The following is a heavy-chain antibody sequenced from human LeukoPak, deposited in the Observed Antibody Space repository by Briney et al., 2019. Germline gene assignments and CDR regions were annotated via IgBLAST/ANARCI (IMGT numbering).Heavy chain of an antibody. CDR3: AREITDFWSGSRGADI. D-gene: IGHD3-3*01. CDR2: IYYTVIT. Sequence: NPSQTLSLTCTVDAGSISSYCWSWIRQPPGKGMEWHWYIYYTVITTYNPSLKSRVTISVDTSKNRFSLKLSSLTPTNPPGYTVAREITDFWSGSRGADIWGQGTMVTVSP. V-gene: IGHV4-59*01. CDR1: AGSISSYC. J-gene: IGHJ3*02.